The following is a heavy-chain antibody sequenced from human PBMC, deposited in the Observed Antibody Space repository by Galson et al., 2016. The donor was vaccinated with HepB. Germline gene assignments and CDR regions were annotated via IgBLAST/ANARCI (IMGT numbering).Heavy chain of an antibody. Sequence: SVKVSCKASGYTFTTYSISWVRQAPGQGLEWMGWISTYNGNTNYEQKLQGRVTMTTDTSTSKAYMELRSLTSDDTAVYYCARTYYYDTSGYYRVFDIWGQGTMVTVSS. CDR1: GYTFTTYS. D-gene: IGHD3-22*01. CDR3: ARTYYYDTSGYYRVFDI. CDR2: ISTYNGNT. J-gene: IGHJ3*02. V-gene: IGHV1-18*01.